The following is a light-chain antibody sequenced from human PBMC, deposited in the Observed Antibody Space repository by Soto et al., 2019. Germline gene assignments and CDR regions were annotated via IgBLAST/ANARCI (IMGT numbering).Light chain of an antibody. Sequence: AIQLTQSPSSLSASVGARVTITCRASQGISSALAWYQQKPGKAPKLLIYDASSLESGVPSRFSGSGFWTDFTPPISILAPEEFATFYVQHFNSYPSFGGGTKVEIK. CDR2: DAS. J-gene: IGKJ4*01. V-gene: IGKV1-13*02. CDR3: QHFNSYPS. CDR1: QGISSA.